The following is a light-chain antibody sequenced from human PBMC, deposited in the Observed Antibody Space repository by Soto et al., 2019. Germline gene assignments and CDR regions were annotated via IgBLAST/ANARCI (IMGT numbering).Light chain of an antibody. CDR1: QSISSY. V-gene: IGKV1-39*01. CDR3: QQSYSTPPLT. J-gene: IGKJ4*01. Sequence: DIQMTQSPSSLSASVGDRVTITCRASQSISSYLNWYQQKPGKAPKLLIYAASSLQSGVPSRFSGCGSGTDFTLTISSLPPEDFATYYCQQSYSTPPLTFGGGTKVAIK. CDR2: AAS.